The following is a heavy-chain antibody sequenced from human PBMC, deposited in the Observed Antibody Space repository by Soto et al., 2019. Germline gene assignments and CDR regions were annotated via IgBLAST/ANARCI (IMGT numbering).Heavy chain of an antibody. Sequence: QVQLVESGGGVVQPGRSLRLSCAASGFTFSSYGMHWVRQAPGKGLEWVAVISYDGSNKYYADSVKGRFTISRDNSKNTLYLQMNSLRAEDTAVYYCAKDVETPYYYYGMDVWGQGTTVTVFS. CDR2: ISYDGSNK. CDR1: GFTFSSYG. D-gene: IGHD2-21*01. J-gene: IGHJ6*02. CDR3: AKDVETPYYYYGMDV. V-gene: IGHV3-30*18.